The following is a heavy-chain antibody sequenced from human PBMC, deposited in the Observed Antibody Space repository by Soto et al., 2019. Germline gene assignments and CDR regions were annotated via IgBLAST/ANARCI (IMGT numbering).Heavy chain of an antibody. J-gene: IGHJ4*02. V-gene: IGHV1-3*01. CDR3: ARGEIWFGELLDY. D-gene: IGHD3-10*01. Sequence: QVQLVQSGAEVKKPGASVKVSCKASGYTFTSYAMHWVRQAPGQRLEWMGWINAGNGNTKYSQKFQGRVTITRDTSASTAYRELSSLRSEDTAVYYCARGEIWFGELLDYWGQGTLVTVSS. CDR2: INAGNGNT. CDR1: GYTFTSYA.